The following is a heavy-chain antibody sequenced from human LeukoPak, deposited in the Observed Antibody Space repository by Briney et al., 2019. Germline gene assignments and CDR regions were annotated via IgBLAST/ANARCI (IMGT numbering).Heavy chain of an antibody. CDR1: GDSISSYY. V-gene: IGHV4-59*08. Sequence: SETLSLTCTVSGDSISSYYWSWIRQPPGKGLEWIGYIYYSVSTSYNPSLKSRVTISVDTSKNQFSLKLSSVTAADTAVYYCARLRRGDYMPDVFDIWGQGTMVTVSS. J-gene: IGHJ3*02. D-gene: IGHD4-17*01. CDR2: IYYSVST. CDR3: ARLRRGDYMPDVFDI.